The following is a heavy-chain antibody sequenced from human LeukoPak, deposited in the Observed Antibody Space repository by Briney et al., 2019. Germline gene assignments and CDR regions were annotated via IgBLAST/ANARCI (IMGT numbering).Heavy chain of an antibody. CDR2: ISSNSDSL. V-gene: IGHV3-48*01. CDR3: AREYNPSGSRKFDP. J-gene: IGHJ5*02. Sequence: GGSLRLSCAASGFNFNAYDMNWDRQAPGKGLEWVSYISSNSDSLHYIDSVKGRFTISRDNAKNTLFLQMVSLRPEDTAVYYCAREYNPSGSRKFDPWGQGTLVTVSS. CDR1: GFNFNAYD. D-gene: IGHD1-1*01.